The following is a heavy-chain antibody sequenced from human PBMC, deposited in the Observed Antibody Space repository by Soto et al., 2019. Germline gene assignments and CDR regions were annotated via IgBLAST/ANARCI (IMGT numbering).Heavy chain of an antibody. CDR2: IIPIFGTA. CDR3: ARSLIVGATIYYYYYGMDA. Sequence: ASVKVSCKASGYTFTSYGICWVRQAPGQGLEWMGWIIPIFGTANYAQKFQGRVTITADESTSTAYMELSSLRSEDTAVYYCARSLIVGATIYYYYYGMDAWGQGTTVTVSS. D-gene: IGHD1-26*01. CDR1: GYTFTSYG. J-gene: IGHJ6*02. V-gene: IGHV1-69*13.